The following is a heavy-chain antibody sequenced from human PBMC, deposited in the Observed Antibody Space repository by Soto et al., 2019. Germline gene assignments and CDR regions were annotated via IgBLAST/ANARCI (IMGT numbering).Heavy chain of an antibody. CDR3: ASGSGWFSPDY. CDR2: INTGNGDT. D-gene: IGHD6-19*01. Sequence: QVQLVQSGTEVKKPGASVRVSCQASGYTFTTYPMPWVRQAPGQGLEWMAWINTGNGDTKYSQKVQGRVTVTRDTSASTAYMDLSSIPSEDTAVFYCASGSGWFSPDYWGQGTLVTVSS. J-gene: IGHJ4*02. CDR1: GYTFTTYP. V-gene: IGHV1-3*04.